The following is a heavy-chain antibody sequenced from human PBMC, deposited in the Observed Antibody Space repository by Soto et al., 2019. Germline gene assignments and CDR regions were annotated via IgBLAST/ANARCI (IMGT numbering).Heavy chain of an antibody. Sequence: QVQLQESGPGLVKSSLTLSLTCTVSGGSISSGDYYWSWIRQPPGKGLEWIGYIYYSGSTYYNPSLKSRVTISVDTSKNQLSLKLSSVTAADTAVYYCARGSGGYINYYGMDVWGQGTTVTVSS. CDR2: IYYSGST. CDR1: GGSISSGDYY. CDR3: ARGSGGYINYYGMDV. V-gene: IGHV4-30-4*01. D-gene: IGHD5-18*01. J-gene: IGHJ6*02.